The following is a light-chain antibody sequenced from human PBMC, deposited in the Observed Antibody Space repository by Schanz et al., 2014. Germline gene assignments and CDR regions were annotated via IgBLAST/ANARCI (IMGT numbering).Light chain of an antibody. V-gene: IGKV3-11*01. CDR2: GTS. J-gene: IGKJ3*01. Sequence: EIVLTQSPGTLSLSPGDRATLSCRASQSVSSHLAWYQQKPGQAPRLLIYGTSKRATGIPARFSGSGSGTDFTLTISSLEPEDFAVYYCQQRDNWPPGFTFGPGTKVDIK. CDR3: QQRDNWPPGFT. CDR1: QSVSSH.